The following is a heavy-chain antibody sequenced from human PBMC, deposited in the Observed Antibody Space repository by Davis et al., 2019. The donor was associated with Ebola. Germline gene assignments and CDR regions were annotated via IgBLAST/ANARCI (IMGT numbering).Heavy chain of an antibody. V-gene: IGHV4-59*02. J-gene: IGHJ6*02. Sequence: SETLSLTCNVSGGSVSSYYWSWIRQPPGKGLEWIGSVFNNGRTDYNPSLRSRVTMSVDTSKNQVSLKMDSVIAADTAVYYCARSTWIRDGMDVWGQGTTVTVSS. D-gene: IGHD5-12*01. CDR3: ARSTWIRDGMDV. CDR2: VFNNGRT. CDR1: GGSVSSYY.